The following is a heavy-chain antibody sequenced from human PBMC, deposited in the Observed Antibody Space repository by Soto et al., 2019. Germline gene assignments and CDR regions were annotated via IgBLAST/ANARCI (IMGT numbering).Heavy chain of an antibody. V-gene: IGHV2-70*04. J-gene: IGHJ6*02. CDR1: GFSLSTSGMR. D-gene: IGHD4-17*01. CDR2: IDWDDDK. Sequence: SGPTLVNPTQTLTLTCTFSGFSLSTSGMRVSWIRQPPGKALEWLARIDWDDDKFYSTSLKTRLTISKDTSKNQVVLTMTNMDPVDTATYYCARTFYGGNSYYYYGMDVWGQGTTVTVSS. CDR3: ARTFYGGNSYYYYGMDV.